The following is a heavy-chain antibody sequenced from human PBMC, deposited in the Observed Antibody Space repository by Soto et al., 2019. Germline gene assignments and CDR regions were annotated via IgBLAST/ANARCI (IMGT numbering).Heavy chain of an antibody. V-gene: IGHV5-10-1*01. CDR3: ARYRVGRRQLELLVPLDY. J-gene: IGHJ4*02. D-gene: IGHD1-7*01. CDR2: IDPSDSYT. Sequence: PGESLKISCKGSGYSFTSYWISWVRQMPGKGLEWMGRIDPSDSYTNYSPSFQGHVTISADKSISTAYLQWSSLKASDTAMHYCARYRVGRRQLELLVPLDYWGQGTLVTVSS. CDR1: GYSFTSYW.